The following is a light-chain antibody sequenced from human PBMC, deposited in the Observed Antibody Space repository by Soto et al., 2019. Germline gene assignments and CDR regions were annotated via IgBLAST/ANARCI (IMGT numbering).Light chain of an antibody. CDR1: DSDIGNYNY. J-gene: IGLJ2*01. Sequence: QSALTQPASVSGSPGQSITISCIGSDSDIGNYNYVSWYQQYPGKAPKLIIYDVSNRPSGVSNRFSGSKSGNTASLTISGLRSEDEADYYCTSFTSINTLDVLFGGGTKLTVL. V-gene: IGLV2-14*03. CDR3: TSFTSINTLDVL. CDR2: DVS.